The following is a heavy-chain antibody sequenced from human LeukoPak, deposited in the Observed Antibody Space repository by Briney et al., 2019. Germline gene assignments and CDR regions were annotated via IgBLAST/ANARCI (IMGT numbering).Heavy chain of an antibody. CDR2: INPRGTAT. V-gene: IGHV1-46*01. Sequence: ASVKVSCKASGYTFTGYYMHWVRQAPGQGLEWMGLINPRGTATRYAESFQGRLTLTRDLSTSTDYMELSSLRSDDTAVYFCARDTSEGDYAWWFDPWGQGTLVTVSS. D-gene: IGHD3-16*01. CDR3: ARDTSEGDYAWWFDP. CDR1: GYTFTGYY. J-gene: IGHJ5*02.